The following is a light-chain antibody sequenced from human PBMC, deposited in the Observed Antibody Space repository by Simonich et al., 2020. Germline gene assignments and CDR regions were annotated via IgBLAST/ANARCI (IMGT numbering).Light chain of an antibody. CDR3: QQYGSSPRT. Sequence: EIVLTQSPGTLSLSPGERATLSCRASQSVSSSSLAWYQQKPGLTPRLRIYVASSKATGIPDRFSGSGSGTDFTLTISRLEPEYFAVYYCQQYGSSPRTFGQGTKVEIK. CDR1: QSVSSSS. V-gene: IGKV3-20*01. CDR2: VAS. J-gene: IGKJ1*01.